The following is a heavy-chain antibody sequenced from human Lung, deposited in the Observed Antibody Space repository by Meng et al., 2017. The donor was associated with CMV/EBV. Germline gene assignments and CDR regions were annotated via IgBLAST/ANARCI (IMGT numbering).Heavy chain of an antibody. CDR1: GASISSYY. CDR3: ARGHTNSGSFVGYYAMDV. J-gene: IGHJ6*02. Sequence: SETLSLXCTVSGASISSYYWSWIRQPPGRGLEWIGNIHYSGSSNYNPSLKGRVTMSVATSEDQFSLRLNSVTAADTAVYYCARGHTNSGSFVGYYAMDVWGEGXTVTV. V-gene: IGHV4-59*01. CDR2: IHYSGSS. D-gene: IGHD1-26*01.